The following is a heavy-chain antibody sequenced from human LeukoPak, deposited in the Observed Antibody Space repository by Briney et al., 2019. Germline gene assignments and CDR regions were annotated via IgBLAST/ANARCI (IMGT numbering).Heavy chain of an antibody. CDR1: GGSISSHY. Sequence: SETLFLTCTVSGGSISSHYWSWIRQPPGKGLEWIGYIYYSGSTNYNPSLKSRVTISVDTSKNQFSLKLSSVTAADTAVYYCARRADRYYYYMDVWGKGTTVTVSS. CDR3: ARRADRYYYYMDV. CDR2: IYYSGST. V-gene: IGHV4-59*11. J-gene: IGHJ6*03.